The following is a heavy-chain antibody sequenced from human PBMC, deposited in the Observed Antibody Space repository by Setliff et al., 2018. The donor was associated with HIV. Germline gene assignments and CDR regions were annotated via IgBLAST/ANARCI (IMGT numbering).Heavy chain of an antibody. CDR1: GFTFSNYG. V-gene: IGHV3-30*03. CDR3: ARDRTLTYGDYYYMDV. CDR2: LKFDGRNK. D-gene: IGHD2-21*01. Sequence: HPGGSLRLSCAASGFTFSNYGMHWVRQAPGKGLEWVAVLKFDGRNKEYADSVKGRFTISRDNSKNTLYLQMNSLTPEDAAVYYCARDRTLTYGDYYYMDVWGKGATVTVSS. J-gene: IGHJ6*03.